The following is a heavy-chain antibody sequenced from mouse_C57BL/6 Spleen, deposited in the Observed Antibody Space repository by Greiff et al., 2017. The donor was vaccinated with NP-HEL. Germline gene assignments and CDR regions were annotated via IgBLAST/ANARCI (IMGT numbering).Heavy chain of an antibody. J-gene: IGHJ2*01. D-gene: IGHD1-1*01. V-gene: IGHV5-17*01. CDR3: AWNYYGLYYFDD. Sequence: EVQVVESGGGLVKPGGSLKLSCAASGFTFSDYGMHWVRQAPEKGLEWVAYISSGSSTIYYADTVKGRFTITRDNAKNTLFLQQTSLRSEDTAKYYFAWNYYGLYYFDDWGNGTTLTVAS. CDR2: ISSGSSTI. CDR1: GFTFSDYG.